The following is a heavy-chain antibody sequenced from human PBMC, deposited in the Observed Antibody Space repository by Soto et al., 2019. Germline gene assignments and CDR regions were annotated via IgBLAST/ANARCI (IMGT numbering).Heavy chain of an antibody. D-gene: IGHD6-13*01. CDR1: GGSFSGYY. Sequence: SETLSLTCAVYGGSFSGYYGSWIRQPPWKGLEWIGEINHSGSTNYNPSLKSRVTISVDTSKNQSSLKLSSVTAADTAVYYCARKKAAGHGLYYGMDVWGQGTTVTVSS. V-gene: IGHV4-34*01. CDR2: INHSGST. CDR3: ARKKAAGHGLYYGMDV. J-gene: IGHJ6*02.